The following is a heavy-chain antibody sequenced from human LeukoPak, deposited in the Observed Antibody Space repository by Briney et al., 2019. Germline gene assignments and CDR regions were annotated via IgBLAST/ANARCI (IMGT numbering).Heavy chain of an antibody. CDR2: THHSGNT. V-gene: IGHV4-59*02. D-gene: IGHD3-10*01. CDR3: ARVCPYYYGSGSYYLDY. J-gene: IGHJ4*02. Sequence: SETLSLTCIVSGDSVSGYYWNWIRQPPGKGLEWIGYTHHSGNTLYNPSLKSRVTTSVDTSKNQFSLSLSSVTAADTAVYYCARVCPYYYGSGSYYLDYWGQGTLVTVSS. CDR1: GDSVSGYY.